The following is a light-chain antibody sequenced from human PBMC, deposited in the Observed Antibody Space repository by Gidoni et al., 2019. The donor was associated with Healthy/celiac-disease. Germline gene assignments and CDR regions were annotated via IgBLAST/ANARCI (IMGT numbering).Light chain of an antibody. V-gene: IGLV2-23*02. J-gene: IGLJ1*01. CDR1: SSDVGSYNL. CDR2: EVS. CDR3: CSYAGSSSYYV. Sequence: HSVLTQPASVSGSPGQSITISCTGTSSDVGSYNLVSWYQQHPDKAPKLMIYEVSKRPSGVSNRFSGSKSGNTACLTISGLQAEDEADYYCCSYAGSSSYYVFGTGTKVTVL.